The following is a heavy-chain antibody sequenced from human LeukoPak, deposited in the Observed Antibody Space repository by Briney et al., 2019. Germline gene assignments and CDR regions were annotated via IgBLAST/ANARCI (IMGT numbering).Heavy chain of an antibody. J-gene: IGHJ3*02. CDR2: ISGNGYP. Sequence: QSGGSLRLSCAASGFTLSSYAMNWVRQAPGKGLEWVSAISGNGYPYYADSVKGRFTISRDNSKNTLYLQMNSLRAEDTAVYYCARTSHCSGGSCYQRGFDIWGQGTMVTVSS. CDR1: GFTLSSYA. CDR3: ARTSHCSGGSCYQRGFDI. V-gene: IGHV3-23*01. D-gene: IGHD2-15*01.